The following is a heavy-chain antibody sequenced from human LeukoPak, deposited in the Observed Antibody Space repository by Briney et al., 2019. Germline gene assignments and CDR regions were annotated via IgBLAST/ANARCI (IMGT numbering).Heavy chain of an antibody. D-gene: IGHD1-26*01. Sequence: PSETLSLTCTVSGGSISSYYWSWIRQPPGKGLGWIGYIYYSGSTNYNPSLKSRVTISVDTSKNQFSLKLSSVTAADTAVYYCARPIVGAMYGMDVWGQGTTVTVSS. CDR1: GGSISSYY. CDR2: IYYSGST. CDR3: ARPIVGAMYGMDV. V-gene: IGHV4-59*01. J-gene: IGHJ6*02.